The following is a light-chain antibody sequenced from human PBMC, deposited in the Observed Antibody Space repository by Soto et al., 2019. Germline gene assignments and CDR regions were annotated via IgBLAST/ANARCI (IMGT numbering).Light chain of an antibody. CDR3: QQYSNWPPIT. CDR2: DTS. Sequence: EIVLTQSPGTLSLSPGERATLSFRSSQSVSSSYLAWYQQKPGQAPRLLIYDTSTRATGIPARFSGSGSGTEFTLTISSLQSEDFAVYYCQQYSNWPPITFGQGTRLEI. V-gene: IGKV3-15*01. J-gene: IGKJ5*01. CDR1: QSVSSSY.